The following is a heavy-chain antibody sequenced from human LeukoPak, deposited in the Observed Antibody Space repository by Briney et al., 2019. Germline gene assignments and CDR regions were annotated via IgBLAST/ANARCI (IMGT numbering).Heavy chain of an antibody. CDR1: GGSFSGYY. D-gene: IGHD6-19*01. CDR3: AREWSIAVAGNSFDY. J-gene: IGHJ4*02. CDR2: INHSGST. Sequence: SETLSLTCAVYGGSFSGYYWSWIRQPPGKGREWIGEINHSGSTNYNPSLKSRVTISVDTSKNRFSLKLSSVTAADTAVYYCAREWSIAVAGNSFDYWGQGTLVTVSS. V-gene: IGHV4-34*01.